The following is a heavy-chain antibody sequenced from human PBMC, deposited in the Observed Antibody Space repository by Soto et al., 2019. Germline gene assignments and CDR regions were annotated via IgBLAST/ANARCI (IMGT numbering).Heavy chain of an antibody. V-gene: IGHV1-69*13. D-gene: IGHD2-2*01. J-gene: IGHJ6*02. CDR2: IIPISGTA. CDR1: GGTFGSYA. Sequence: SVKVSCKASGGTFGSYARSWVRQAPGQGLEWMGGIIPISGTANYAQKFQGRVTITADESTSTAYMELSSLRSEDTAVYYCARSQGSSTSLEIYYYYYYGMDVWGQGTTLTVSS. CDR3: ARSQGSSTSLEIYYYYYYGMDV.